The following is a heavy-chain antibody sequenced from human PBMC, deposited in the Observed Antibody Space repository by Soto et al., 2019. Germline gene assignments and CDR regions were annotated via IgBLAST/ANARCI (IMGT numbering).Heavy chain of an antibody. J-gene: IGHJ4*02. CDR1: GFTFSPLI. CDR3: ARVRGSSLMTWYFDF. V-gene: IGHV3-48*02. CDR2: ITGSSSTI. Sequence: PGGSLRLSCVTSGFTFSPLIMIWVRQSQGKGLEWISYITGSSSTIYYADSVRGRFTVSRDNAKNSVFLQMNSLRDEDTAVYFCARVRGSSLMTWYFDFWGQGTLVRVSS. D-gene: IGHD3-16*01.